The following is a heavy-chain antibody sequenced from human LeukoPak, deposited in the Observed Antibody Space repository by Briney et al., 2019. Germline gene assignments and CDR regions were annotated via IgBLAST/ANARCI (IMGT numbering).Heavy chain of an antibody. CDR3: ARSSSSWYAPAEYFQH. CDR2: IYYSGST. V-gene: IGHV4-39*07. J-gene: IGHJ1*01. CDR1: GGSISSSSYY. D-gene: IGHD6-13*01. Sequence: SETLSLTCTVSGGSISSSSYYWGWIRQPPGKGLEWIGSIYYSGSTNYNPSLKSRVTISVDTSKNQFSLKLSSVTAADTAVYYCARSSSSWYAPAEYFQHWGQGTLVTVSS.